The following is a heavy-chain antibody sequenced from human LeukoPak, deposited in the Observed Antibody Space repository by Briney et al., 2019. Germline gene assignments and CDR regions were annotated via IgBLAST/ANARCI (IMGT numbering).Heavy chain of an antibody. CDR1: GFTFSSYG. V-gene: IGHV3-23*01. J-gene: IGHJ4*02. Sequence: PGGSLRLSCAASGFTFSSYGMSWVRQAPGKGLEWVSAISGNDGSAYYADSVKGRFTISRDKSKNTLFLQMNSLRADDTAVYYCAKDEQQLPYYFDYWGQGTLVTVSS. D-gene: IGHD6-13*01. CDR2: ISGNDGSA. CDR3: AKDEQQLPYYFDY.